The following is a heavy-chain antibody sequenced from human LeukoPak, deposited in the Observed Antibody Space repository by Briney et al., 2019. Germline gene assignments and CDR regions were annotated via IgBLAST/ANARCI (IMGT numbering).Heavy chain of an antibody. J-gene: IGHJ5*02. Sequence: SETLSLTCTVSGGSITSSNYSWGWIRQTPGKRLEWIGSTFYSENTYYNPSIRSRVTISLDTSKNQFSLRLTSVTAADTAVYYCARSDVTMVRGVIISRWFDPWGQGTMVTVSS. CDR1: GGSITSSNYS. V-gene: IGHV4-39*07. CDR2: TFYSENT. CDR3: ARSDVTMVRGVIISRWFDP. D-gene: IGHD3-10*01.